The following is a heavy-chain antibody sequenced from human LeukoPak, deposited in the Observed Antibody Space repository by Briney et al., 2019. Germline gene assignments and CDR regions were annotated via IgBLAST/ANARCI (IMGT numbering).Heavy chain of an antibody. V-gene: IGHV1-18*01. CDR3: ARMPEWELLQPHFDY. Sequence: GASVKVSCKASGYSFTSYGISWVRQAPGQGLEWMGWISVYNGNTNYAQNLQGRVTMTTDTSTSTAYMELRSLRSDDTAVYYCARMPEWELLQPHFDYWGQGTLVTVSS. CDR2: ISVYNGNT. J-gene: IGHJ4*02. CDR1: GYSFTSYG. D-gene: IGHD1-26*01.